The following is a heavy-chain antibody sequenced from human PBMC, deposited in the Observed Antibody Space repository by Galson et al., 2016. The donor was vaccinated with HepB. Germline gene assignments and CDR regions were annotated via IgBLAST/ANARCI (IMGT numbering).Heavy chain of an antibody. J-gene: IGHJ4*02. Sequence: SETLSLTCAVYGTSFRDYYWAWIRQPPGKGVEWIGKVDHSGNAHYNPSLKSRVTLSVAASKNQFSLRVTSVTAAATATNYCARVKDRRESMSYLLVGDLYCLDSWGQGTGVSVSA. CDR1: GTSFRDYY. CDR2: VDHSGNA. D-gene: IGHD2-8*02. CDR3: ARVKDRRESMSYLLVGDLYCLDS. V-gene: IGHV4-34*01.